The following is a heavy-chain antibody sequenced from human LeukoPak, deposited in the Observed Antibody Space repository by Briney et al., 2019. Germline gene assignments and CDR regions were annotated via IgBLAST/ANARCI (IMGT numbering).Heavy chain of an antibody. V-gene: IGHV4-59*01. Sequence: SETLSLTCTVSGGSISSYYWSWIRQPPGKGLEWIGYTYYSGGTNYNPSLKSRVTISVDTSKNQFSLKLSSVTAADTAVYYCARVVPPAGYYFDYWGQGTLVTVSS. J-gene: IGHJ4*02. CDR1: GGSISSYY. CDR3: ARVVPPAGYYFDY. D-gene: IGHD2-2*01. CDR2: TYYSGGT.